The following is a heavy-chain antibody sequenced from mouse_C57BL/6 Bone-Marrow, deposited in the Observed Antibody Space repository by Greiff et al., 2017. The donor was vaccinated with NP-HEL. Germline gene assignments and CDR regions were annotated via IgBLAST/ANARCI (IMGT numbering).Heavy chain of an antibody. CDR2: ISDGGSYT. CDR1: GFTFSSYA. D-gene: IGHD1-1*01. V-gene: IGHV5-4*01. Sequence: EVQVVESGGGLVKPGGSLKLSCAASGFTFSSYAMSWVRQTPEKRLEWVATISDGGSYTYYPDNVKGRFTISRDNAKNNLYLQMSHLKSEDTAMYYCARDLTTVVGFDYWGQGTTLTVSS. J-gene: IGHJ2*01. CDR3: ARDLTTVVGFDY.